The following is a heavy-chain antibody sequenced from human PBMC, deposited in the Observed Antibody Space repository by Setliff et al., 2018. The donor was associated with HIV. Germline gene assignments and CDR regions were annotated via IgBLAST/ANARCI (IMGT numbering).Heavy chain of an antibody. CDR3: ARQFPPFHSGAHYKDL. Sequence: PSETLSLTCTVAGGSINTYYWSWIRQPPGQGLEWIGFIYYSGSTNYSPSLKSRVTISVDSSKNQFSLKLTSVTATDAAVDYCARQFPPFHSGAHYKDLWSQGTLVTV. V-gene: IGHV4-59*01. CDR2: IYYSGST. J-gene: IGHJ5*02. D-gene: IGHD6-19*01. CDR1: GGSINTYY.